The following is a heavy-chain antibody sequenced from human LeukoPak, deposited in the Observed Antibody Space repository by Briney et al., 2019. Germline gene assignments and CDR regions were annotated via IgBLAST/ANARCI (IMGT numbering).Heavy chain of an antibody. CDR1: GGSISSYY. V-gene: IGHV4-59*01. CDR3: ARLTPRYYCYGMDV. CDR2: IYYSGST. J-gene: IGHJ6*02. Sequence: SETLSLTCTVSGGSISSYYWSWIRQPPGKGLEWIGYIYYSGSTNYNPSPKSRVTISVDTSKNQFSLKLSSVTAADTAVYYCARLTPRYYCYGMDVWGQGTTVTVSS.